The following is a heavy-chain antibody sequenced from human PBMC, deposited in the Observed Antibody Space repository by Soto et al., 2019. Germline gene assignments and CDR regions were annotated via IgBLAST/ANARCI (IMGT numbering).Heavy chain of an antibody. V-gene: IGHV4-59*08. D-gene: IGHD2-15*01. Sequence: SETLSLTCTVSGGSISSYYWSWIRQPPGKGLEWIGYIYYSRSTNYNPSIKSRVTISVDTSKNQFSLKLSSVTAADTAVYYCARRGYCSGGSCYGWGYYFDYWGQGTLVTVSS. CDR1: GGSISSYY. CDR3: ARRGYCSGGSCYGWGYYFDY. CDR2: IYYSRST. J-gene: IGHJ4*02.